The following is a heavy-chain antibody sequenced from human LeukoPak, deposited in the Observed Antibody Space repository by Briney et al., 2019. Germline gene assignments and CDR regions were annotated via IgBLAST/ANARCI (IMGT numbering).Heavy chain of an antibody. CDR3: ARETWFGDNYYYCYYMAV. J-gene: IGHJ6*03. D-gene: IGHD3-10*01. V-gene: IGHV4-61*02. Sequence: SETLSLTCTVSGGSISSGIYYWSWIRQPAGKGLEWIGRIYTSGSTNYNPPRKSRVTISVDTSKTQFSLKLSSVTAADTAVYYCARETWFGDNYYYCYYMAVWGKGPTVTISS. CDR1: GGSISSGIYY. CDR2: IYTSGST.